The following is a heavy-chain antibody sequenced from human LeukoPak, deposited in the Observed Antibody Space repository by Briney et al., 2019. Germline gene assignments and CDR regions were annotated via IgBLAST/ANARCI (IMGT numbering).Heavy chain of an antibody. CDR2: IYYSGST. CDR3: ARGLIDNWFDP. D-gene: IGHD3-16*01. J-gene: IGHJ5*02. Sequence: SETLSLTCAVSGGSISSGGYSWSWIRQPPGKGLEWIGYIYYSGSTYYNPSLKSRVTISVDRSKNQFCLKLSSVTAADTAVYYCARGLIDNWFDPWGQGTLVTASS. V-gene: IGHV4-30-2*01. CDR1: GGSISSGGYS.